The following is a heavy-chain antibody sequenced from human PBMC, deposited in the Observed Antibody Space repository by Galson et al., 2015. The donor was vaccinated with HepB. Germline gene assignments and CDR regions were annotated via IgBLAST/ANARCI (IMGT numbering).Heavy chain of an antibody. Sequence: SVKVSCKASGYTFTSYDINWVRQATGQGLEWMEWMNPNSGNTGYAQKFQGRVTMTRNTSISTAYMELSSLRSEDTAVYYCARDGSYYDILTGYYRRGWFDPWGQGTLVTVSP. D-gene: IGHD3-9*01. CDR3: ARDGSYYDILTGYYRRGWFDP. V-gene: IGHV1-8*01. CDR2: MNPNSGNT. J-gene: IGHJ5*02. CDR1: GYTFTSYD.